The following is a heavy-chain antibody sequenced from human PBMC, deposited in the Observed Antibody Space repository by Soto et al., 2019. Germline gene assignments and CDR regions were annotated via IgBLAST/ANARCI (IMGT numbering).Heavy chain of an antibody. V-gene: IGHV3-23*01. CDR3: ARWSYLDY. Sequence: DVQLWESGGGLVQPGGSLRLSCAASGFGFGSYALSWVRQATGKGLEWVSTISGSDGKTFYADSVKGRFSISRDTSQNTLLLQMNSLRADDTAIYYCARWSYLDYWGQGTRVTVSS. CDR1: GFGFGSYA. D-gene: IGHD3-3*01. CDR2: ISGSDGKT. J-gene: IGHJ4*02.